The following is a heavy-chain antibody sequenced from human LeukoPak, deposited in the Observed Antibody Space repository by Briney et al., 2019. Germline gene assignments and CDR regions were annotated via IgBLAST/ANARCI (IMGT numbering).Heavy chain of an antibody. CDR1: GGSISSYY. V-gene: IGHV4-59*01. D-gene: IGHD3-22*01. CDR3: AREYYYDSSGCFDY. J-gene: IGHJ4*02. CDR2: VYYSGST. Sequence: SETLSLTCTVSGGSISSYYWSWIRQPPGKGLEWIGYVYYSGSTNYNPSLKSRVTISVDTSKNQFSLKLSSVTAADTAVYYCAREYYYDSSGCFDYWGQGTLVTVSS.